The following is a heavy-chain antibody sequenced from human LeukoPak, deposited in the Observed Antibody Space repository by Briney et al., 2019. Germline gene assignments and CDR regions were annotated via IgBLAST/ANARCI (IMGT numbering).Heavy chain of an antibody. Sequence: PGVSLRLSCAASGFTFSNAWMSWVRQAPGKGLEWVGRIKSPSGGGTTEYAAPVKGRFTISRDDSKNTLYLQMNSLKTEDTAVYYCTPGPGPAFDIWGQATMVAV. CDR2: IKSPSGGGTT. J-gene: IGHJ3*02. CDR1: GFTFSNAW. V-gene: IGHV3-15*01. CDR3: TPGPGPAFDI.